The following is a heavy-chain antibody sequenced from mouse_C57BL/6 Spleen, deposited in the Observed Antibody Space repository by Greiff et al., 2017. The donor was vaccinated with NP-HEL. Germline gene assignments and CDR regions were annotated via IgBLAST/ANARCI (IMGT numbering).Heavy chain of an antibody. CDR1: GYSFTDYN. CDR3: EGISALYGNPYYAMDY. V-gene: IGHV1-39*01. D-gene: IGHD2-1*01. Sequence: EVQLQQSGPELVKPGASVKISCKASGYSFTDYNMNWVKQSNGKSLEWIGVINPNYGTTSYNQKFRGKATLTVDQSSSTAYMQLNSLTSDDSAVYYCEGISALYGNPYYAMDYWGQGTSVTVSS. CDR2: INPNYGTT. J-gene: IGHJ4*01.